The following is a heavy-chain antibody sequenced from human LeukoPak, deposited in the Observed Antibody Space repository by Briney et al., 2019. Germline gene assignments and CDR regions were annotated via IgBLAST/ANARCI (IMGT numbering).Heavy chain of an antibody. D-gene: IGHD3-9*01. CDR2: IYYSGST. CDR3: ARMLDYDILTGYDRYLDY. CDR1: GGSFSGYY. Sequence: SETLSLTCAVYGGSFSGYYWGWIRQPPGKGLEWIGSIYYSGSTNYNPSLKSRVTISVDTSKNQFSLKLSSVTAADTAVYYCARMLDYDILTGYDRYLDYWGQGTLVTVSS. V-gene: IGHV4-59*01. J-gene: IGHJ4*02.